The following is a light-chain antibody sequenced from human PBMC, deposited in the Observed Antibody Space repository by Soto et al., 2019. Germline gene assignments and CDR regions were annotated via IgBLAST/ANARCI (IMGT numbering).Light chain of an antibody. J-gene: IGKJ1*01. CDR1: QTISSTY. Sequence: EIVLTQSPRTLSLSPGERATLSCRASQTISSTYLAWYQQNPGQAPRLLIYGASTRATGIPDRFSGSGSGTDFTLTISRLEPEDFVVYYCQYYGNSPGTFGQGTKFEIK. CDR2: GAS. CDR3: QYYGNSPGT. V-gene: IGKV3-20*01.